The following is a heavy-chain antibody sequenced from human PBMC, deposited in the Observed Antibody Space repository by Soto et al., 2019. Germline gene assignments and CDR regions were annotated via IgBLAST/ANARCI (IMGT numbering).Heavy chain of an antibody. D-gene: IGHD3-10*01. J-gene: IGHJ3*02. CDR1: GFTFSRYR. CDR3: ASSRIRGVTSDAFDI. Sequence: LRLSCAESGFTFSRYRMFWVRQAPGKGLEYVAGISSNGSTTYYANSVKGRFTISRDNSKNTLFLQMGSLRIEDMAVYYCASSRIRGVTSDAFDIWGQGTMVTVSS. CDR2: ISSNGSTT. V-gene: IGHV3-64*01.